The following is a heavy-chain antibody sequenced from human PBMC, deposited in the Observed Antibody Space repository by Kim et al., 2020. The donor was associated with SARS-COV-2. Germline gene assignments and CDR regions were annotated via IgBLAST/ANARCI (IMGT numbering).Heavy chain of an antibody. V-gene: IGHV4-59*08. D-gene: IGHD3-10*01. J-gene: IGHJ6*02. Sequence: SETLSLTCTVSGGSISSYYWSWIRQPPGKGLEWIGYIYYSGSTNYNPSLKSRVTISVDTSKNQFSLKLSSVTAADTAVYYCARHPRNYYGSGADVWGQGTTVTVSS. CDR1: GGSISSYY. CDR2: IYYSGST. CDR3: ARHPRNYYGSGADV.